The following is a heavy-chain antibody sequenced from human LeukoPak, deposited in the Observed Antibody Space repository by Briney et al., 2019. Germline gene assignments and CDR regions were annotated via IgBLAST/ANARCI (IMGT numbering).Heavy chain of an antibody. D-gene: IGHD6-13*01. V-gene: IGHV1-46*01. CDR2: INPSGGST. CDR3: ARGAAVGSTRIYYYYYMDV. CDR1: GYTFTGYY. Sequence: ASVKVSCKASGYTFTGYYMHWVRQAPGQGLEWMGIINPSGGSTNYAQMFQGRVTMPRDMSTSTVYMELSSLRSEDTAVYYCARGAAVGSTRIYYYYYMDVWGKGTTVTVSS. J-gene: IGHJ6*03.